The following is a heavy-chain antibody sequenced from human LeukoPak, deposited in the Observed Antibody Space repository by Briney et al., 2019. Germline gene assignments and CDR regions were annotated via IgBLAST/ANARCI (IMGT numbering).Heavy chain of an antibody. Sequence: PGGSLRLSCAASGLTVSSNYMSWVRQAPGKGLEWVSVIYSGGSTYYADSVKGRFTISRDNSKNTLYLQMNSLRAEDTAVYYCATPKFSIYYYGMDVWGQGTTVTVSS. V-gene: IGHV3-66*01. D-gene: IGHD3-9*01. J-gene: IGHJ6*02. CDR1: GLTVSSNY. CDR2: IYSGGST. CDR3: ATPKFSIYYYGMDV.